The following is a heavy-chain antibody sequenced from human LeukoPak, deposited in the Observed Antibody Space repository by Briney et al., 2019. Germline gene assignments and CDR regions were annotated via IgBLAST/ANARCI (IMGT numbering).Heavy chain of an antibody. J-gene: IGHJ4*01. D-gene: IGHD6-13*01. CDR1: GGTFTSYA. V-gene: IGHV1-69*05. CDR3: ARGRAAGRSAGLANY. CDR2: IIPIFGTA. Sequence: ASVKISCKASGGTFTSYAISCVRQAPGQGLEWMGRIIPIFGTANYAQKFQGRVTITTDESTSTAYMELSRLRSEDTAVYYTARGRAAGRSAGLANYSSQATLVTASS.